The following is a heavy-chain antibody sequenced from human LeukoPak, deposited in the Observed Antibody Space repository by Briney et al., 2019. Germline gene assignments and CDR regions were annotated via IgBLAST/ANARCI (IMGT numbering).Heavy chain of an antibody. D-gene: IGHD3-9*01. CDR3: ARVRPYYDILTGHSGYYFDY. V-gene: IGHV4-59*01. Sequence: SETLSLTCTVSGDSINNYYWSWIRQPPGKGLEWIGYIYYIGTTKFNPSLKSRVTISLDTSKNQFSLKLSSVTAADTAVYYCARVRPYYDILTGHSGYYFDYWGQGTLVTVSS. CDR1: GDSINNYY. J-gene: IGHJ4*02. CDR2: IYYIGTT.